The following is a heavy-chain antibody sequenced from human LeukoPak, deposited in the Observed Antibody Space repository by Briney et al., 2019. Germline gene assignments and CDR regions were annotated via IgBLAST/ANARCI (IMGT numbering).Heavy chain of an antibody. D-gene: IGHD3-22*01. J-gene: IGHJ4*02. V-gene: IGHV4-61*05. CDR3: ARSSGYYVDGYFDY. CDR2: IYYSGST. CDR1: GGSISSSSYY. Sequence: SETLSLTCTVSGGSISSSSYYWGWIRQPPGKGLEWIGYIYYSGSTNYNPSLKSRVTISVDTSKNQFSLKLSSVTAADTAVYYCARSSGYYVDGYFDYWGQGTLVTVSS.